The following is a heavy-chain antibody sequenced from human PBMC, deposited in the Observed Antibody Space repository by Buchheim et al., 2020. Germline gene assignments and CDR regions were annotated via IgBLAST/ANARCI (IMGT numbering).Heavy chain of an antibody. Sequence: VQLVESGGGLVQPGGSLRLSCATSGFTYSSYCMSWVRQAPGKGLEWVATVHEDGNIKYYADSAKGRFTVSRDNAKKSLFLEMNSLRVEDTAVYYCAKWRWLQSEFDSWGQGTL. D-gene: IGHD5-24*01. CDR2: VHEDGNIK. J-gene: IGHJ4*02. CDR3: AKWRWLQSEFDS. V-gene: IGHV3-7*01. CDR1: GFTYSSYC.